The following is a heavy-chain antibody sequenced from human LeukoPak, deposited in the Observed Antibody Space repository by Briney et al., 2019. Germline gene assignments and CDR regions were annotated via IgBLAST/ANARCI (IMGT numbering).Heavy chain of an antibody. CDR3: ARSDISIVRGAIV. CDR1: GYTFTSYY. Sequence: ASVKVSCKASGYTFTSYYMHWVRQAPGQGLEWMGLINPSGGSTNYAQKFQGRVTMTRDTSTSTVYMELSSLRSEDTAVYYCARSDISIVRGAIVWGQGTLVIVSS. V-gene: IGHV1-46*01. D-gene: IGHD3-10*01. J-gene: IGHJ4*02. CDR2: INPSGGST.